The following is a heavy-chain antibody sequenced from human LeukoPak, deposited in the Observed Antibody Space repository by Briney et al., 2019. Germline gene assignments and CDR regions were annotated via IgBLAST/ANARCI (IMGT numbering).Heavy chain of an antibody. J-gene: IGHJ4*02. D-gene: IGHD6-13*01. CDR1: GFTFSNTW. Sequence: KAGGSLRLSCAASGFTFSNTWMSWVRQAPGKGLEWVGRIKSKTDGGTTDYAAPVKGRFTISRDDSKNTLYLQMNSLKTEDTAVHYCTTGLSAADTNWGLGTLVTVSS. CDR3: TTGLSAADTN. V-gene: IGHV3-15*01. CDR2: IKSKTDGGTT.